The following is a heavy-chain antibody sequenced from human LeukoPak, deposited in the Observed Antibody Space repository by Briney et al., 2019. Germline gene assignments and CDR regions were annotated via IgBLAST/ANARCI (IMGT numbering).Heavy chain of an antibody. J-gene: IGHJ5*02. CDR3: ARAVYTWAWFDP. CDR2: IYYSGST. CDR1: GGSISSYY. D-gene: IGHD2-2*02. V-gene: IGHV4-59*01. Sequence: SETLSLTCTVSGGSISSYYWSWIRQPPGKGLEWIGYIYYSGSTNYNPSLKSRVTISVDTSKNQFSLELSSVTAADTAVYYCARAVYTWAWFDPWGQGTLVTVSS.